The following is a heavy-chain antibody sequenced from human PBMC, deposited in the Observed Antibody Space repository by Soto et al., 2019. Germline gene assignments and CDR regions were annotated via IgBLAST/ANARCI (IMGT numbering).Heavy chain of an antibody. CDR3: ASRYSYGYNSLHFRYYCYYGMDV. CDR1: GGTFSSYA. Sequence: QVQLVQSGAEVKKPGSSVKVSCKASGGTFSSYAISWVRQAPGQGLEWMGGIIPIFGTANYAQKFQGRVTITADESTRQAYMERSSLRSEDTAVYYCASRYSYGYNSLHFRYYCYYGMDVWGQGTPVTVSS. J-gene: IGHJ6*02. D-gene: IGHD5-18*01. V-gene: IGHV1-69*12. CDR2: IIPIFGTA.